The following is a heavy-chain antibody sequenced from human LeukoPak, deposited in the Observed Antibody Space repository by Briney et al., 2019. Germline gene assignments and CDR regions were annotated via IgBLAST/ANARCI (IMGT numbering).Heavy chain of an antibody. J-gene: IGHJ4*02. CDR3: ARRSGYYYDSSGYDY. D-gene: IGHD3-22*01. V-gene: IGHV1-18*01. CDR2: ISAYNGNT. Sequence: ASVKVSCKASGYTFTSYGISWVRQAPGQGLEWMGWISAYNGNTNYAQKLQGRVTMTTDTSTSTAYMELRSLRSDDTAAYYCARRSGYYYDSSGYDYWGQGTLVTVSS. CDR1: GYTFTSYG.